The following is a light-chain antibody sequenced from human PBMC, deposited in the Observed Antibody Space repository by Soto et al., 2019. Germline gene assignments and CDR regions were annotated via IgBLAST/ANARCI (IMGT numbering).Light chain of an antibody. CDR1: QSVCTK. CDR2: GAS. Sequence: IVMTQSPATLSVSPGERANLSCRASQSVCTKLAWYQQTPGQAPRLLIYGASNRATGVPARISGSVSGTEFTLTISGLQSDDFAVYYCQQFNNWPPWTFGQGTKVDI. J-gene: IGKJ1*01. CDR3: QQFNNWPPWT. V-gene: IGKV3-15*01.